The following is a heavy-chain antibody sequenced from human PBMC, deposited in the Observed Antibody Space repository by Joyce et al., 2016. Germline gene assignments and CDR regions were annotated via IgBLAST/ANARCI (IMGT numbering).Heavy chain of an antibody. J-gene: IGHJ1*01. D-gene: IGHD4-11*01. CDR3: ARLPETTIIVAGAEYFHH. CDR1: GYSFPNYW. Sequence: EVQLVQSGAEVKKPGESLKISCKGSGYSFPNYWIGWVRQMPGRGLEWMGIIDPADSDTRYSPSFQGQVTISADRSINTAYLQWSSLKASDTAMYYCARLPETTIIVAGAEYFHHWGQGTLVTVSS. CDR2: IDPADSDT. V-gene: IGHV5-51*01.